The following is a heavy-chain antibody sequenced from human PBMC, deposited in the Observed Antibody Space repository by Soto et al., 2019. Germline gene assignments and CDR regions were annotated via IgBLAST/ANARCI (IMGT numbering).Heavy chain of an antibody. CDR1: GGTFSSYA. CDR3: ARPHGYGYSDPLAYYYYGMDV. V-gene: IGHV1-69*01. Sequence: QVQLVQSGAEVKKPGSSVKVSCKASGGTFSSYAISWVRQAPGQGLEWMGGIIPIFGTANYAQKFQGRVTITADESTNTAYMELSSLRSEDTAVYYCARPHGYGYSDPLAYYYYGMDVWGQGTTVTVSS. D-gene: IGHD5-18*01. CDR2: IIPIFGTA. J-gene: IGHJ6*02.